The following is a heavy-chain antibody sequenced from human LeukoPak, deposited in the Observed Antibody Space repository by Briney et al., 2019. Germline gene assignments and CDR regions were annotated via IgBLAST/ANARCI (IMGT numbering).Heavy chain of an antibody. J-gene: IGHJ4*02. CDR2: ILYDGSNR. Sequence: GGSLRLSCAASGFTFSSYGMHWVRQAPGKGLEWVAFILYDGSNRYYADSVKGRFTISRDNSKSTLYLQMSSLRAEDTAVYYCAKIGFPTTVLTPGTVWWGQGALVTVSS. V-gene: IGHV3-30*02. CDR3: AKIGFPTTVLTPGTVW. CDR1: GFTFSSYG. D-gene: IGHD4-23*01.